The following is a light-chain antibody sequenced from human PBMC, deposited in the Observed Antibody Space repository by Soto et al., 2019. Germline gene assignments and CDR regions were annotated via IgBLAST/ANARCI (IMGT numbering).Light chain of an antibody. CDR2: DAS. CDR3: QQRRSWPIT. Sequence: EIVLPQSPATLSLSPGERATLSCRASQSVNNYLAWYQQKPGQAPRLLIYDASNRATGIPARFSGRGSETDFTLTISSLEPEDFAVYYCQQRRSWPITFGQGTRLEIK. CDR1: QSVNNY. J-gene: IGKJ5*01. V-gene: IGKV3-11*01.